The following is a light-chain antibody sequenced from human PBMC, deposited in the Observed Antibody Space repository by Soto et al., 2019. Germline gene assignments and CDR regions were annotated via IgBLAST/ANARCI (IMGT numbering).Light chain of an antibody. Sequence: QSALTQPASMSGSPGQSITISCTGTSSDVGGYNYVSWYQQHPGKAPKLMIYEVSNRPSGVSNRFSGSKSGNTASLTISGLQAEDEADYYCSSYTSSSTLVYVFGTGTQLTVL. CDR2: EVS. CDR3: SSYTSSSTLVYV. J-gene: IGLJ1*01. CDR1: SSDVGGYNY. V-gene: IGLV2-14*01.